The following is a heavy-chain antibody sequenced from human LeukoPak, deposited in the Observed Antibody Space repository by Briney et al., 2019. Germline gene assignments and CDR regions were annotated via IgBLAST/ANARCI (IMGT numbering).Heavy chain of an antibody. D-gene: IGHD2-21*01. V-gene: IGHV4-61*02. CDR2: IYTSGST. CDR1: GGSISSSSYY. J-gene: IGHJ3*02. Sequence: SETLSLTCTVSGGSISSSSYYWGWIRQPAGKGLEWIGRIYTSGSTNYNPSLKSRATISVDTSKNQFSLKLSSVTAADTAVYYCARGVVVVMAYEAFDIWGQGTMVTVSS. CDR3: ARGVVVVMAYEAFDI.